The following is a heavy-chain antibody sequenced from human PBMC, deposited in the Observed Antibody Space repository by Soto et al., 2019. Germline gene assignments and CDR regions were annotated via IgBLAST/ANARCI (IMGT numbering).Heavy chain of an antibody. J-gene: IGHJ6*02. CDR3: AKGAMVDSYGLSFANYGMDV. CDR1: GFTFSSYA. Sequence: GGSLRLSCAASGFTFSSYAMSWVRQAPGKGLEWVSAISGSGGSTYYADSVKGRFTISRDNSKNTLYLQMNSLRAEDTAVYYCAKGAMVDSYGLSFANYGMDVWGQGTTVTVSS. D-gene: IGHD5-18*01. V-gene: IGHV3-23*01. CDR2: ISGSGGST.